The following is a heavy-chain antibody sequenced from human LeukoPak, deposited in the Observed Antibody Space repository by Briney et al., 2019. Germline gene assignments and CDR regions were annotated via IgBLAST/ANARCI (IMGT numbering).Heavy chain of an antibody. D-gene: IGHD6-19*01. Sequence: HPGGSLRLSCAASGFTFSSYGLSWVRQAPGKGLEWVSVVNSGGGSTYYADSVKGRFTISRDNSKNTLYLQMNSLKAEDTALYYCAKTGPGSGWARYYFDYWGQGTLVTVSS. CDR3: AKTGPGSGWARYYFDY. CDR1: GFTFSSYG. CDR2: VNSGGGST. J-gene: IGHJ4*02. V-gene: IGHV3-23*01.